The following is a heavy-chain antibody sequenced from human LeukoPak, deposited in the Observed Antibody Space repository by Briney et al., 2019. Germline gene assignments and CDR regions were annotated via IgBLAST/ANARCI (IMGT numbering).Heavy chain of an antibody. CDR2: IWYDGSNK. V-gene: IGHV3-33*01. CDR3: ARTDYDFWSGYYSYYFDY. D-gene: IGHD3-3*01. CDR1: GFTFSSYG. Sequence: GGSLRLSCAASGFTFSSYGMHWVRQAPGKGLEWVAVIWYDGSNKYYADSVKGRFTISRDNSKNTLYLQMNSLRAEDTAVYYCARTDYDFWSGYYSYYFDYWGQGTLVTVSS. J-gene: IGHJ4*02.